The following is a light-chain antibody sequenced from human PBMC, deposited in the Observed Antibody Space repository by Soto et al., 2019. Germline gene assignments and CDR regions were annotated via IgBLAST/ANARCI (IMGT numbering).Light chain of an antibody. CDR3: QQRSNWPGT. V-gene: IGKV3-11*01. CDR1: QSVSSY. Sequence: EIVLTQSPATLSSFPGDRVTLSCRASQSVSSYLAWYQQKPGQAPRLLIYDASNRATGIPARFSGNGSGTDFTLTISSLEPEDFAVYYCQQRSNWPGTFGGGSKVDIK. CDR2: DAS. J-gene: IGKJ4*01.